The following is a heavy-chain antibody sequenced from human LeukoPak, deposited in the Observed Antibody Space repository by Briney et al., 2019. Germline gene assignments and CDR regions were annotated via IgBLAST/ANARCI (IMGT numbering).Heavy chain of an antibody. CDR3: ASDQYSSSWAFDY. CDR1: GFTFSSYE. V-gene: IGHV3-48*03. J-gene: IGHJ4*02. D-gene: IGHD6-13*01. CDR2: ISSSGSTI. Sequence: AGGSLRLSCAASGFTFSSYEMNWVRQAPGKGLEWVSYISSSGSTIYYADSVKGRFTISRDNAKNSLYPQMNSLRAEDTAVYYCASDQYSSSWAFDYWGQGTLVTVSS.